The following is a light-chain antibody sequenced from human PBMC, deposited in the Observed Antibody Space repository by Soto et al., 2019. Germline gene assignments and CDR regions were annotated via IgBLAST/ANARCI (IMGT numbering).Light chain of an antibody. Sequence: QTVVTQSPSASASLGASVKLTCTLSSGHSSYAIAWHQKQPGKGPRYLMDLNNDGSHTKGDGIPDRFSGSSSGAARYLIISSLQSEDEADYYCQTWGTGFQFFGGGTKLTVL. V-gene: IGLV4-69*01. CDR2: LNNDGSH. CDR3: QTWGTGFQF. J-gene: IGLJ2*01. CDR1: SGHSSYA.